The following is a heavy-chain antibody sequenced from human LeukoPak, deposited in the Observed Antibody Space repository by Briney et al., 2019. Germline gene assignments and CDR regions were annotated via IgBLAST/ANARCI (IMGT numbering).Heavy chain of an antibody. V-gene: IGHV3-48*01. J-gene: IGHJ6*02. CDR1: EFTFSSYS. Sequence: GGSLRLSCAASEFTFSSYSMNWVRQAPGKGLEWVSYITNSGNSKSYADSVKGRFTISRDNTKNSLYLQMNGLRAEDTAVYYCARVPYDSSGYYWHYYYGMDVWGQGTTVTVSS. D-gene: IGHD3-22*01. CDR3: ARVPYDSSGYYWHYYYGMDV. CDR2: ITNSGNSK.